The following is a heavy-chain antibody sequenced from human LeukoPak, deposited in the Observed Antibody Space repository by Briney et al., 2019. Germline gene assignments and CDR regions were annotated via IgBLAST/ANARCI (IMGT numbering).Heavy chain of an antibody. CDR1: GFASSSLD. V-gene: IGHV3-23*01. CDR3: GKDSRSSSGWWFFDH. D-gene: IGHD6-19*01. Sequence: GGTLRLSCAAPGFASSSLDMGWVRQAPRQGLDWVSAIRAGSDRTYYTDSVRGRFTLSTDKSQKTLYLQMNSLRAQDTPVYYCGKDSRSSSGWWFFDHWGQGTLVTISS. CDR2: IRAGSDRT. J-gene: IGHJ4*02.